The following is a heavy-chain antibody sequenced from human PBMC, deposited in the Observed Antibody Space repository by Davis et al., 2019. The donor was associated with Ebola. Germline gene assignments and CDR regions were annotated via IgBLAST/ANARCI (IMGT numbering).Heavy chain of an antibody. V-gene: IGHV6-1*01. J-gene: IGHJ4*02. CDR2: TYYSSKWYN. CDR1: GDSVSSGG. D-gene: IGHD5-12*01. Sequence: HSQTLPLTCAISGDSVSSGGWNWIRQSPSRGLEWLGRTYYSSKWYNESALSVKSRITISADTAKNQLSLHLNSVTPEDTAVYYCARGWLRSAFDQWGQGTLVTVSS. CDR3: ARGWLRSAFDQ.